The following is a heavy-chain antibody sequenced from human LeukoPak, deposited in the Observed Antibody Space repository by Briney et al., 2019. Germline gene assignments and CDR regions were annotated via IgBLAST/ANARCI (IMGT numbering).Heavy chain of an antibody. CDR1: GFTFSSYG. Sequence: PGGSLRLSCAASGFTFSSYGMHWVRQAPGKGLEWVAVISYDGSNKYYADSVKGRFTISRDNAKNSLYLQMNSLRAEDTAVYYCARTQWLPYYYYGMDIWGQGTTVTVSS. CDR3: ARTQWLPYYYYGMDI. D-gene: IGHD5-12*01. J-gene: IGHJ6*02. V-gene: IGHV3-30*03. CDR2: ISYDGSNK.